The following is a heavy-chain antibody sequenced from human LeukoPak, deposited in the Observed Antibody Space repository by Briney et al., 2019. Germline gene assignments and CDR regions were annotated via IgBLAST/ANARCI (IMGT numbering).Heavy chain of an antibody. CDR1: GYTFTGYY. CDR2: INPNSGGT. V-gene: IGHV1-2*02. Sequence: ASVKVSCKSSGYTFTGYYMHWVRQAPGQGLEWMGWINPNSGGTNYAQKFQGRVTMTRDTSISTAYMELSRLRSDDTAVYYCARQHYYDSSGYGPWGQGTLVTASS. J-gene: IGHJ5*02. CDR3: ARQHYYDSSGYGP. D-gene: IGHD3-22*01.